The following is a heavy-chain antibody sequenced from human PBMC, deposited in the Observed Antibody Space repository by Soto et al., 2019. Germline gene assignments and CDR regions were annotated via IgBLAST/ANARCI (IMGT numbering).Heavy chain of an antibody. CDR3: ARNHKGQMATFLEHSDY. D-gene: IGHD1-1*01. CDR2: IYPGDSDT. CDR1: GYSFTSYW. V-gene: IGHV5-51*01. J-gene: IGHJ4*02. Sequence: PGESLKISCKGSGYSFTSYWIGWVRQMPGKGLEWMGIIYPGDSDTRYSPSFQGQVTISADKSISTAYLRWSSLKASDTAMYYCARNHKGQMATFLEHSDYWGQGTLVTVSS.